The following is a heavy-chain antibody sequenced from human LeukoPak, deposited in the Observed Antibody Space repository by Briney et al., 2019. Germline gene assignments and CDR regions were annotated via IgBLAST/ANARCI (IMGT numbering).Heavy chain of an antibody. J-gene: IGHJ4*02. D-gene: IGHD3-16*02. CDR2: ISPSSSRI. V-gene: IGHV3-48*04. CDR3: AKDFLGAYDYVWGSYRYTGDY. CDR1: GFTFSSYN. Sequence: PGGSLRLSCAASGFTFSSYNMNWVRQAPGKGLEWVSYISPSSSRIDYAASVRGRFTISRDNAKSSLYLQMNSLRAEDTAVYYCAKDFLGAYDYVWGSYRYTGDYWGQGTLVTVSS.